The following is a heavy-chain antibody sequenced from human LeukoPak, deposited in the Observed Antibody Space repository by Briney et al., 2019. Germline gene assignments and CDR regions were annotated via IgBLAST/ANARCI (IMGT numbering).Heavy chain of an antibody. J-gene: IGHJ6*03. CDR2: ICHSRST. CDR3: SFGYCSSTSCPYYYYYMDV. V-gene: IGHV4-59*04. Sequence: SETLSLTCTVSGGSISSYYWCCVRQPPGKGLGWVGYICHSRSTYYTPSLQSRVTISVDRSMTQFSLKLSSVTAADTAGYYCSFGYCSSTSCPYYYYYMDVWGKGTPVTVSS. CDR1: GGSISSYY. D-gene: IGHD2-2*01.